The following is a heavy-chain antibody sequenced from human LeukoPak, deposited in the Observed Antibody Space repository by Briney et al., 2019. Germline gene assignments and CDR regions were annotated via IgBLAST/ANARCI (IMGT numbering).Heavy chain of an antibody. CDR3: ARGRTGYSYGHDAFDI. J-gene: IGHJ3*02. CDR1: GYTFTAYY. D-gene: IGHD5-18*01. CDR2: INPNSGGT. Sequence: ASVKVSCKASGYTFTAYYMHWVRQAPGQGLEWMGCINPNSGGTNYAQKFQGRVTMTRDTSISTAYMELSRLRSDDTAVYYCARGRTGYSYGHDAFDIWGQGTMVTVSS. V-gene: IGHV1-2*02.